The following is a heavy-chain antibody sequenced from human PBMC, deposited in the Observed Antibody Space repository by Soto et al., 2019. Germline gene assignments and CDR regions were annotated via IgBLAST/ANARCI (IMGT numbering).Heavy chain of an antibody. CDR2: ISYSGTT. J-gene: IGHJ5*02. V-gene: IGHV4-59*01. CDR1: GGSISVYY. Sequence: ASETLSLTCTVSGGSISVYYWNWIRQSPGKGLEWIGYISYSGTTKYNPSLKSRVTISVDTSKNQFSLKLSSVTAADTAVYYCARSRRNYFDPWGQGTLVTVSS. CDR3: ARSRRNYFDP.